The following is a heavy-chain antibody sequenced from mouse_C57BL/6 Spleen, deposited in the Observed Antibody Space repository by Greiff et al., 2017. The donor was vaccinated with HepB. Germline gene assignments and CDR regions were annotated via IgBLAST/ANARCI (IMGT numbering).Heavy chain of an antibody. V-gene: IGHV1-82*01. CDR2: IYPGDGDT. D-gene: IGHD1-1*01. Sequence: QVQLQQSGPELVKPGASVKISCKASGYAFSSSWMNWVKQRPGKGLEWIGRIYPGDGDTNYNGKFKGKATLTADKSSSTAYMQLSSLTSEDSAVYFCARLPNYYGSSYHFDYWGQGTTLTVSS. CDR1: GYAFSSSW. CDR3: ARLPNYYGSSYHFDY. J-gene: IGHJ2*01.